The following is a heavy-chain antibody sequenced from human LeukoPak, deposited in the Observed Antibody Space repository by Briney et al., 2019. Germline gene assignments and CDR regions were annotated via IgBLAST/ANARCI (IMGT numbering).Heavy chain of an antibody. Sequence: SEALSLTCTVSGGSISSGGYYWSWIRQHPGKGLEWIGYIYYSGSTYYNPSLKSRVTISVDTSKNQFSLKLSSVTAADTAVYYCAVMIDYGDYGARYYFDYWGQGTLVTVSS. D-gene: IGHD4-17*01. CDR3: AVMIDYGDYGARYYFDY. CDR2: IYYSGST. V-gene: IGHV4-31*03. J-gene: IGHJ4*02. CDR1: GGSISSGGYY.